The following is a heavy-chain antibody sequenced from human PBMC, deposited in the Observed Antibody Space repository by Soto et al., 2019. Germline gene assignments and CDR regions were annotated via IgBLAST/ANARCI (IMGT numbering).Heavy chain of an antibody. J-gene: IGHJ6*02. Sequence: GGSLRLSCAASVFSFSSYGMHCVRQAPGKGLEWVAVISYDGSNKYYADSVKGRFTISRDNSKNTLYLQMNSLRAEDTAVYYCAKSGIAVPYGIDVRAQRTTVPVSS. V-gene: IGHV3-30*18. CDR3: AKSGIAVPYGIDV. CDR1: VFSFSSYG. D-gene: IGHD6-13*01. CDR2: ISYDGSNK.